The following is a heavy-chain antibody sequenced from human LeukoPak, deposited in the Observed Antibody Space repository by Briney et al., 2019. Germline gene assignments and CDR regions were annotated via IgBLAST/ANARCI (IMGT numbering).Heavy chain of an antibody. CDR1: GFTFSNYW. J-gene: IGHJ6*02. V-gene: IGHV3-7*03. CDR2: INQDGSEK. Sequence: PGGSLRLSCAASGFTFSNYWLSWVRQAPGKGLEWVAKINQDGSEKYYVDSVKGRFNISRDNAKNSLYLQMNSLRAEDRAVYYCARDGVVVAATFYYYGMDVWGQGTTVTVSS. D-gene: IGHD2-15*01. CDR3: ARDGVVVAATFYYYGMDV.